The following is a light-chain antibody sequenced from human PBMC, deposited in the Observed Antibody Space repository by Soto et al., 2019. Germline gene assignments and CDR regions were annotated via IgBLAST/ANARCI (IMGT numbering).Light chain of an antibody. V-gene: IGKV3-15*01. CDR3: QQYDKWPPST. J-gene: IGKJ1*01. Sequence: EIVLTQSPGTLSLSPGERATLSCRASQSVSNQLAWYQQKPGQAPRLLIYDASTRATGIPGRFGGSGSGTEFTLTISSLQSEDSALYYCQQYDKWPPSTFGQGTKVDIK. CDR2: DAS. CDR1: QSVSNQ.